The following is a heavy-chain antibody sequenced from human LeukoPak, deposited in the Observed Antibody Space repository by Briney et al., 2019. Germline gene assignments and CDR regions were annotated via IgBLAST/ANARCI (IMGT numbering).Heavy chain of an antibody. J-gene: IGHJ4*02. CDR1: GGSFSGYY. D-gene: IGHD3-22*01. V-gene: IGHV4-34*01. CDR3: ARSYTYYYDSSGYYQYYLDY. Sequence: SETLSLTCAVYGGSFSGYYWSWIRQPPGKGLEWIGEINHSGSTNYNPSLKSRVTISVDTSKNQFSLKLSSVTAADTAVYYCARSYTYYYDSSGYYQYYLDYWGQGTLVTVSS. CDR2: INHSGST.